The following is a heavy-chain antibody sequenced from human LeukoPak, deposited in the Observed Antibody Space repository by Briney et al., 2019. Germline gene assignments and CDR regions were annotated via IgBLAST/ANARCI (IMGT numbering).Heavy chain of an antibody. V-gene: IGHV3-7*01. J-gene: IGHJ4*01. Sequence: GGSLRLSCAASGFSFRDFWMTWVRQAPGKGLEWVASIRQDGGEKSYVDSVKGRFTISRDNTKNPLYLQINSLRAEDTAMYYCARDGTAPGLYFDLWGQGTLVTVSS. CDR3: ARDGTAPGLYFDL. CDR1: GFSFRDFW. CDR2: IRQDGGEK. D-gene: IGHD6-13*01.